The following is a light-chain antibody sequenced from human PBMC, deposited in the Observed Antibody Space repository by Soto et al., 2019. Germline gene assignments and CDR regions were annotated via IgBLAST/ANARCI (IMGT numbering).Light chain of an antibody. CDR3: SSYVSGATYV. CDR1: SSDIGGYNS. J-gene: IGLJ1*01. V-gene: IGLV2-14*01. Sequence: QSVLTQPASVSGSLGQSITISCPGTSSDIGGYNSVSWYQYHPGKVPRLLIFEVSDRPSGVSNRFSGSKSGNTASLTISGLQAEDEADYFCSSYVSGATYVFGTGDQGHRP. CDR2: EVS.